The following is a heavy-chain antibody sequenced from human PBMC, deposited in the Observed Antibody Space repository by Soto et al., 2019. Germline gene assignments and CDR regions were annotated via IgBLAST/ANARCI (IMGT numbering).Heavy chain of an antibody. D-gene: IGHD3-16*01. V-gene: IGHV4-31*03. J-gene: IGHJ4*02. CDR3: ARGRLGDNFDY. Sequence: QVQLQESGPGLVKPSQTLSLTCSVSGGSISSGGYYWSWIRPHPGKGPEWIGYSYYSGSTYYNASLKTRFTTSVDTSKNQCSLKLGSVTAADTAIYYCARGRLGDNFDYWGQGTLVPVSS. CDR1: GGSISSGGYY. CDR2: SYYSGST.